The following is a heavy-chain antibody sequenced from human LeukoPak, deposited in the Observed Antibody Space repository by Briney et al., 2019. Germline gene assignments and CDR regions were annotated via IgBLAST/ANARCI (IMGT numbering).Heavy chain of an antibody. Sequence: GGSLRLSCAASGFTFSTYVMHWVRQAPGKGLEWVALISYDGNNKYYADSVKGRFTISRDNSKNTLYLQMNSLRAESTAVYYCARDFFSGSGSYRAFDIWGHGTVVTVSP. CDR1: GFTFSTYV. J-gene: IGHJ3*02. CDR3: ARDFFSGSGSYRAFDI. CDR2: ISYDGNNK. V-gene: IGHV3-30-3*01. D-gene: IGHD3-10*01.